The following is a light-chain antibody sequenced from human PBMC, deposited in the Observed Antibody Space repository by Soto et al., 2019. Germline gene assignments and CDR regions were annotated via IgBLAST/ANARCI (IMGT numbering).Light chain of an antibody. Sequence: QSALTQPASVSGSPGQSITIPCTGTSSDVGGYNYVSWYQQHPGRAPKLVIYKVSDRPSGASSRFSASKSGNTASLTISGLQAEDEADYYCSSYSTATSPQWVFGGGTKVTAL. V-gene: IGLV2-14*01. CDR3: SSYSTATSPQWV. J-gene: IGLJ3*02. CDR1: SSDVGGYNY. CDR2: KVS.